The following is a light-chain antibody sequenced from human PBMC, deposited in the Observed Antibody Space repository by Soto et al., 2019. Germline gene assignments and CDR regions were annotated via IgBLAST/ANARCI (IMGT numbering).Light chain of an antibody. V-gene: IGLV2-8*01. CDR2: EVT. CDR1: SSDVGYYDY. CDR3: SSYAGSNNFV. J-gene: IGLJ1*01. Sequence: QSTRTKPPCASVFTGQSVTSSISGTSSDVGYYDYVSWYQQHPGKAPKLVIYEVTKRHSGVPARVSASKSGNTASLTVSGLRAEDEADYCCSSYAGSNNFVFGSGTKVTV.